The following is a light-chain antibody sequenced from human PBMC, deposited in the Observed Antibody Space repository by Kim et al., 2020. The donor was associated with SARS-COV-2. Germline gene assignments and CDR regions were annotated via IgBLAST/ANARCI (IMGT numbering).Light chain of an antibody. Sequence: SASVGDRVTITCQASQDINIYLNWYQQKPEKAPKLLIYDVANLETGVPSRFSGGGSGTDFTFTISSLQPEDIATYYCQQYDTMVTFGGGTKVDIK. V-gene: IGKV1-33*01. J-gene: IGKJ4*01. CDR2: DVA. CDR3: QQYDTMVT. CDR1: QDINIY.